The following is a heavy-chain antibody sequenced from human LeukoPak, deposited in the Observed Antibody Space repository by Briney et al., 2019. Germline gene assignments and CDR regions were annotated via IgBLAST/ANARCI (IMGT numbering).Heavy chain of an antibody. CDR1: GYTFTGYY. J-gene: IGHJ4*02. CDR2: IIPIFGTA. V-gene: IGHV1-69*06. Sequence: SVKVSCKASGYTFTGYYMHWVRQAPGQGLEWMGGIIPIFGTANYAQKFQGRVTITADKSTSTAYMELSSLRSEDTAVYYCARASGSYYDSSGYYYVWGQGTLVTVSS. D-gene: IGHD3-22*01. CDR3: ARASGSYYDSSGYYYV.